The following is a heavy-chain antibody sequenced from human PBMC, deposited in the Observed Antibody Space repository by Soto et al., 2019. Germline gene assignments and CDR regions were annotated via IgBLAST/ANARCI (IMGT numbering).Heavy chain of an antibody. J-gene: IGHJ5*01. CDR1: GFTFSSYA. D-gene: IGHD2-2*01. V-gene: IGHV3-23*01. Sequence: EVQLLESGGGLVQPGGSLRLSCAASGFTFSSYAMSWVRQAPGKGLEWVSAISGSGSSTYYGDSVKGRFTISRDNSKNTLYLQTNSMRAEDTAVYYCARGFGTSCYGCWFDPWGEGTLVPVSS. CDR2: ISGSGSST. CDR3: ARGFGTSCYGCWFDP.